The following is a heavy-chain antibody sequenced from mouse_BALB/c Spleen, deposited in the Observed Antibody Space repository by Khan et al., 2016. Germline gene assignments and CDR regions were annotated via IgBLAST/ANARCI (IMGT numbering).Heavy chain of an antibody. CDR1: GYSITSDYA. V-gene: IGHV3-2*02. CDR3: ARNLHYFGSSYWYFDV. D-gene: IGHD1-1*01. J-gene: IGHJ1*01. Sequence: EVQLQESGPGLVKPSQSLSLTCTVTGYSITSDYAWNWFRQFPGNKLEWMGYIGYSGSTSYNPSLKSRISITRDTSRNQFFLQLNSVTTDDTSTYYCARNLHYFGSSYWYFDVWGAGTTVTVSS. CDR2: IGYSGST.